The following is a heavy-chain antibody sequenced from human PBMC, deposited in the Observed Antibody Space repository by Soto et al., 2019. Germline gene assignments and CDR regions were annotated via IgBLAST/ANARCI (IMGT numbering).Heavy chain of an antibody. V-gene: IGHV4-4*02. D-gene: IGHD6-19*01. Sequence: SETLSLTCAVSGGSISSSNWWSWVRQPPGKGLEWIGEIYHSGSTNYNPSLKSRVTISVDKSKNQFSLKLSSVTAADTAVYYCARQGSGLGYYYYGMDVWGQGTPVTVYS. CDR2: IYHSGST. J-gene: IGHJ6*02. CDR3: ARQGSGLGYYYYGMDV. CDR1: GGSISSSNW.